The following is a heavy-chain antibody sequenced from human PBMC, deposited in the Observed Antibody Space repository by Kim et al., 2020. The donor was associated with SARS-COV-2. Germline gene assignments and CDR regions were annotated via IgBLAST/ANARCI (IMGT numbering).Heavy chain of an antibody. Sequence: YSQKFQGRVTITRDTSASTAYMELSSLRSEDTAVYYCAQATRAAMASFDYWGQGTLVTVSS. J-gene: IGHJ4*02. V-gene: IGHV1-3*01. D-gene: IGHD5-18*01. CDR3: AQATRAAMASFDY.